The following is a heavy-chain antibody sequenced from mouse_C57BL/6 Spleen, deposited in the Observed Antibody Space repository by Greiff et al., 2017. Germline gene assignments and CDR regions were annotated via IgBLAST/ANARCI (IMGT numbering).Heavy chain of an antibody. J-gene: IGHJ4*01. V-gene: IGHV1-54*01. CDR3: ARAGYAMDY. Sequence: QVQLQQSGAELVRPGTSVKVSCKASGYAFTNYLIEWVKQRPGQGLEWIGVINPGRGGTNYNEKFKGKATLTADKSSSTAYMQLSSLTSEDSAVYFCARAGYAMDYWGQGTSVTVSS. CDR2: INPGRGGT. CDR1: GYAFTNYL.